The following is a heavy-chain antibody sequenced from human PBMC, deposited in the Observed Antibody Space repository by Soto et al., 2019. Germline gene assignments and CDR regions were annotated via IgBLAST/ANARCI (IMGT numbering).Heavy chain of an antibody. CDR1: GDSVSSNTAA. D-gene: IGHD6-19*01. CDR3: ARGVAGSGFDL. J-gene: IGHJ4*02. V-gene: IGHV6-1*01. CDR2: TYYRSNWRH. Sequence: SQTVSLTGALSGDSVSSNTAAWNWIRSSPSRGLEWLGRTYYRSNWRHDYAVSVKSRITVNPDTSKNHFSLQLNSVTPDDTAVYYCARGVAGSGFDLWGQGTLVTVSS.